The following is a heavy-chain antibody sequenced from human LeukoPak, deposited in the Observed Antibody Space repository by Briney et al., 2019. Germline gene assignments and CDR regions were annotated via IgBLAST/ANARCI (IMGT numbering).Heavy chain of an antibody. CDR1: GFTFSSYS. V-gene: IGHV3-48*01. Sequence: GGSLRLSCAASGFTFSSYSMNWVRQAPGKGLDWVSYISSTGTTMYYADSVKGRFTISRDNSKDTLYLQMNSLRAEDTAVYYCARGRSVGATRSFDHWGQGTLVTVSS. D-gene: IGHD1-26*01. CDR3: ARGRSVGATRSFDH. J-gene: IGHJ4*02. CDR2: ISSTGTTM.